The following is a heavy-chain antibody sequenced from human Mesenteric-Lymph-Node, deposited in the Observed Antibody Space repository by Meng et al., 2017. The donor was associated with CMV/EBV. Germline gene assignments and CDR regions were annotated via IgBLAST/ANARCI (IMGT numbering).Heavy chain of an antibody. CDR3: ATSRTLRFLEWLLTY. Sequence: GESLKISCVASGFTFSTYDMYWVRQAPGKGLEWVAFIQYDGSNKYYVDSVRGRFTLSREYSKNTVYLQMNSLRAEDTAVYYCATSRTLRFLEWLLTYWGQGTLVTVSS. V-gene: IGHV3-30*02. CDR2: IQYDGSNK. D-gene: IGHD3-3*01. CDR1: GFTFSTYD. J-gene: IGHJ4*02.